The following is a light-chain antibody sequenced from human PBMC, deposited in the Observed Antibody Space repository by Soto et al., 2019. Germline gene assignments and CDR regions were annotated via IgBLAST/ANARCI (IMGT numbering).Light chain of an antibody. J-gene: IGKJ3*01. CDR2: GAS. V-gene: IGKV3-20*01. CDR1: QSVSNSY. Sequence: EMVLTQSPGTLSLSPGERATLSCRASQSVSNSYLAWYQQKPGQAPRLLIYGASSRATGIPDRFSGSGSGTDFTLTISRLEPEDFEVYYCQQYGSSPFTFGPGTIVDIK. CDR3: QQYGSSPFT.